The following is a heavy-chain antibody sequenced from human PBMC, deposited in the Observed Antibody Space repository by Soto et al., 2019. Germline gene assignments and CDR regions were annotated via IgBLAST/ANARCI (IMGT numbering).Heavy chain of an antibody. J-gene: IGHJ4*02. CDR3: ARDVWGQLVSPPFDY. Sequence: QVQLVQSGAEVKKPGASVKVSCKASGYTFTSYGISWVRQSPGQGLEWMGWISAYNGNTNYAQKLQGRVTMTTDTYTSTAYMELRSLRSDDTAVYYCARDVWGQLVSPPFDYLGQGTLVTVSS. CDR1: GYTFTSYG. CDR2: ISAYNGNT. D-gene: IGHD6-6*01. V-gene: IGHV1-18*04.